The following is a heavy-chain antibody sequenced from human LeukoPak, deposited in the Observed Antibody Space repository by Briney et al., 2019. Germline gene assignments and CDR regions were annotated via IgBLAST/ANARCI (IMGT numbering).Heavy chain of an antibody. CDR2: ISYDGTNE. V-gene: IGHV3-30-3*01. CDR1: GFTFSSYT. Sequence: GGSLRLSCAASGFTFSSYTMHWVRQAPGKGLEWVAVISYDGTNEYYADSVKGRFTISRDNSKNTLYLQMNSLRAEDTAVYYCAKAPEYDSYYFDYWGQGTLVTVSS. CDR3: AKAPEYDSYYFDY. D-gene: IGHD6-6*01. J-gene: IGHJ4*02.